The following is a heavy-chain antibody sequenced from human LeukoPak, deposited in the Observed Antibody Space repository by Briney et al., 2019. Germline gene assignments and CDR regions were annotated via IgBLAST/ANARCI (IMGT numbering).Heavy chain of an antibody. CDR1: GGSFSGYY. D-gene: IGHD2-15*01. Sequence: SETLSLTCAVYGGSFSGYYWSWIRQPPGKGLEWIGEINHSGSTSYNPSLKSRVTISVDTSKNQFSLKLSSVTAADTAVYYCARDTLYCSGGSCYALSAFDIWGQGTMVTVSS. V-gene: IGHV4-34*01. CDR2: INHSGST. J-gene: IGHJ3*02. CDR3: ARDTLYCSGGSCYALSAFDI.